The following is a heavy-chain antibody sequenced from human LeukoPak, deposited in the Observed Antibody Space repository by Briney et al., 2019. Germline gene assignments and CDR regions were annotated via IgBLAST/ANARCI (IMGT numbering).Heavy chain of an antibody. CDR2: INAGNGNT. V-gene: IGHV1-3*03. Sequence: ASVKVSCKASGHTFTSYAMHWVRQAPGPRLEWMGWINAGNGNTKYSQEFQGRVTITRDTSASTAYMELSSLRSEDMAVYYCARGGASANYDFWSGSRGWFDPWGQGTLVTVSS. J-gene: IGHJ5*02. CDR1: GHTFTSYA. CDR3: ARGGASANYDFWSGSRGWFDP. D-gene: IGHD3-3*01.